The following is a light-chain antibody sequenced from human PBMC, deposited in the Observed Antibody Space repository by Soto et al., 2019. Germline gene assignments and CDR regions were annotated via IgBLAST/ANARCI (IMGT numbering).Light chain of an antibody. V-gene: IGKV1-9*01. J-gene: IGKJ1*01. Sequence: IQLTQSPSPLSASVGDRVTITCRASQGISSYLAWYQQKPGKAPKLLIYAASTLQSGVPSRFSGSGSGTEFTLTISSLQPDDFATYYCQQYNSSTWTFGQGTKVDI. CDR2: AAS. CDR3: QQYNSSTWT. CDR1: QGISSY.